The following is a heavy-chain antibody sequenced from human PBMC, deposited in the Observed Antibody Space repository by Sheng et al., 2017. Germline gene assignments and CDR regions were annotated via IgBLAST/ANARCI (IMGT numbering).Heavy chain of an antibody. Sequence: QVQLVESGGGVVQPGRSLRLSCAVSGFTFSNYGMHWVRQAPGKGLEWVAVISYDGRNKFYADSVKGRFTISRDNSKTTLYLQMNSVRAEETAVYYCAKGGGQEVGFEAFDIWGQGTMVTVSS. CDR3: AKGGGQEVGFEAFDI. V-gene: IGHV3-30*18. J-gene: IGHJ3*02. CDR1: GFTFSNYG. CDR2: ISYDGRNK. D-gene: IGHD1-26*01.